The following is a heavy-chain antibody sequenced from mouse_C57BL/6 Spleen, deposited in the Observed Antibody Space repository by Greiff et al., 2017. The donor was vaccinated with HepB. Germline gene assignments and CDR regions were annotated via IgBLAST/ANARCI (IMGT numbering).Heavy chain of an antibody. CDR1: GFTFSSYT. CDR2: ISGGGGNT. CDR3: ARPYYYGFDY. D-gene: IGHD1-1*01. J-gene: IGHJ2*01. V-gene: IGHV5-9*01. Sequence: EVMLVESGGGLVKPGGSLKLSCAASGFTFSSYTMSWVRQTPEKRLEWVATISGGGGNTYYPDSVKGRFTISRDNAKNTLYLQMSSLRSEDAALYYCARPYYYGFDYWGQGTTLTVSS.